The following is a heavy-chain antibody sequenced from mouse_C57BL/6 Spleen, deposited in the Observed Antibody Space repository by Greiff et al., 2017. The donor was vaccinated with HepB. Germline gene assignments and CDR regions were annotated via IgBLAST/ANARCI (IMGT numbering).Heavy chain of an antibody. CDR1: GYTFTSYW. CDR2: IYPGSGST. Sequence: QVQLQQSGAELVKPGASVKMSCKASGYTFTSYWITWVKQRPGQGLEWIGDIYPGSGSTNYNEKFKSKATLTVDTSSSTAYMQLSSLTSEDSAVYYCARTGDGYSGSFDYWGQGTTLTVSS. D-gene: IGHD2-3*01. CDR3: ARTGDGYSGSFDY. J-gene: IGHJ2*01. V-gene: IGHV1-55*01.